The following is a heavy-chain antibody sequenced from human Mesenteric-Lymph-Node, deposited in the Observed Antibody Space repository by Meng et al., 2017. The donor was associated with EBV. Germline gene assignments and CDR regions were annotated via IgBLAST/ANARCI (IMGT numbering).Heavy chain of an antibody. CDR2: IYWDDDK. Sequence: HITLKESGPTLVKPTQTLTLTCTFSGFSLSTPRLGVACLRPPPGTPLESLALIYWDDDKRYSPSLKNRLTITKDTSKNQVVLTMTNMDPVDTATYYCALCHYDVSHWFDTWGQGTLVTVAS. D-gene: IGHD3-3*01. CDR3: ALCHYDVSHWFDT. CDR1: GFSLSTPRLG. V-gene: IGHV2-5*02. J-gene: IGHJ5*02.